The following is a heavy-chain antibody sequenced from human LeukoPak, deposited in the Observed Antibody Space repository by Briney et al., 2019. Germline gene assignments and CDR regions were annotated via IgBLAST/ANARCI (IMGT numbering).Heavy chain of an antibody. CDR2: INPNSGGT. D-gene: IGHD3-9*01. Sequence: ASVKVSCKASGYTFTGYYMHWVRQAPGQGLEWMGWINPNSGGTNYAQKFQGRVTMTRDTSISTAYMELSRLRSDDTAVYYCARDIVTGYPEYYFDYWGQGTLVTVYS. V-gene: IGHV1-2*02. J-gene: IGHJ4*02. CDR1: GYTFTGYY. CDR3: ARDIVTGYPEYYFDY.